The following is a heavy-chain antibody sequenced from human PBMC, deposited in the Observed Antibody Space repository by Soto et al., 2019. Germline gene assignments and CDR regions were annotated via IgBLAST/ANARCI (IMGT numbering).Heavy chain of an antibody. J-gene: IGHJ4*02. V-gene: IGHV3-7*01. Sequence: GGSLRLSCAASRFTFNIYWMSWVRQAPGKGLEWVANINQDGSEEYYVDSVKGRFTISRDNAQNSLYLQMNSLRPEDTAVYYCARAAEAGTVDYWGQGTLVTVSS. CDR2: INQDGSEE. CDR1: RFTFNIYW. D-gene: IGHD6-19*01. CDR3: ARAAEAGTVDY.